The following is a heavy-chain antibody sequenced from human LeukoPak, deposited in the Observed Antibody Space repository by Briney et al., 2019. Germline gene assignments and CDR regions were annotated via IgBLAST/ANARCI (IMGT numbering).Heavy chain of an antibody. J-gene: IGHJ3*02. CDR2: IIPIFGTA. V-gene: IGHV1-69*13. CDR1: GYTFTSYG. Sequence: SVKVSCKASGYTFTSYGISWVRQAPGQGLGWMGWIIPIFGTANYAQKFQGRVTITADESTSTAYMELSSLRSEDTAVYYCARDRIAAAVPDAFDIWGQGTMVTVSS. D-gene: IGHD6-13*01. CDR3: ARDRIAAAVPDAFDI.